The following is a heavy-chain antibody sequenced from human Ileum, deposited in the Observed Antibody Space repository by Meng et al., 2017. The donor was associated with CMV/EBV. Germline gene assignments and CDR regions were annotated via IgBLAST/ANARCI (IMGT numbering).Heavy chain of an antibody. D-gene: IGHD4-17*01. Sequence: GESLKISCAASGLTLSRYWMHWVRPVPGKGPMWVSRITHDGNSAIYADPVKGRFTASRDSTKNTLYLQMNSLRADDTAVYYCVRDIPGDIDYVFDYWGQGAQVTVSS. CDR2: ITHDGNSA. J-gene: IGHJ4*02. CDR1: GLTLSRYW. CDR3: VRDIPGDIDYVFDY. V-gene: IGHV3-74*01.